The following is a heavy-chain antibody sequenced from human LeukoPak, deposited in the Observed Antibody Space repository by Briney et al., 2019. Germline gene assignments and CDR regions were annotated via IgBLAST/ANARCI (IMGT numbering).Heavy chain of an antibody. V-gene: IGHV4-59*01. Sequence: SETLSLTCTVSGGSISSYYWSWIRQPSGKGLEWIGYIYYSGSTNYNPSLKSRVTISVDTSKNQFSLKLSSVTAADTAVYYCARCVVTGECGYWGQGTLVTVSS. CDR2: IYYSGST. CDR1: GGSISSYY. CDR3: ARCVVTGECGY. J-gene: IGHJ4*02. D-gene: IGHD7-27*01.